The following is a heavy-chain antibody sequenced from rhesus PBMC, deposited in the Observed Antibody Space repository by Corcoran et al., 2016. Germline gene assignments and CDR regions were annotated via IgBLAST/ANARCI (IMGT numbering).Heavy chain of an antibody. CDR2: LYWDDDK. Sequence: QVTLKESGPALVKPTQTLTLTCTFSGFPLRPSGMGVGRDRQPPGKALEWLALLYWDDDKYYSTSLKSRLTISKDTSKNQVVLRMTNMDPVDTATYYCARRPTHHEYFDFWGQGALITVSS. D-gene: IGHD2-39*02. CDR3: ARRPTHHEYFDF. V-gene: IGHV2-174*01. CDR1: GFPLRPSGMG. J-gene: IGHJ1*01.